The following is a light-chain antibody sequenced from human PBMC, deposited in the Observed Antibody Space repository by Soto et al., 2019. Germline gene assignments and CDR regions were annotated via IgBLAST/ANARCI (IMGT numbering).Light chain of an antibody. J-gene: IGKJ1*01. V-gene: IGKV1-5*01. CDR1: QSIIRL. CDR2: DAS. CDR3: QQYNSFSPWT. Sequence: TQSPSTLSSSVADRFSITCRVSQSIIRLLAGDKQRTAKVPKLLLYDASTLQSGAQPRFSGSGSGTEFTLTTSGLQQDDFATYYCQQYNSFSPWTFGQGTKV.